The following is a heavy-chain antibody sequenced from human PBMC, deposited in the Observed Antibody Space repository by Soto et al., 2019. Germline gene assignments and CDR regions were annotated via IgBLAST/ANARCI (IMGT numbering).Heavy chain of an antibody. CDR1: GGTFSIYT. V-gene: IGHV1-69*02. CDR3: XXRYDSSDY. J-gene: IGHJ4*02. Sequence: QVQLVQSGAEVKKPGSSVKVSCKASGGTFSIYTISWVRQAPGQGLEWMGRIIPILGLANYAQKFQGRVTXXXXXXXXXXXXXXXXXXXXXTXXXXXXXRYDSSDYWGQGTLVTVSS. D-gene: IGHD3-22*01. CDR2: IIPILGLA.